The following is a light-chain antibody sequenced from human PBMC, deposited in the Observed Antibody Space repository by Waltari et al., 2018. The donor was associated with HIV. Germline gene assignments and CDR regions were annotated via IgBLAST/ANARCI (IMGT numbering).Light chain of an antibody. CDR2: EVN. V-gene: IGLV2-8*01. CDR1: SSDVGAYNY. J-gene: IGLJ2*01. CDR3: SSYAGSAVV. Sequence: QSALTQPPSASGFRGQSVTISCTGTSSDVGAYNYVSWYQQYPGMAPKRIIYEVNKRPSGVPDRFSGSKSGNTASLTVSGLQAEDEADFYCSSYAGSAVVFGGGTKLTVL.